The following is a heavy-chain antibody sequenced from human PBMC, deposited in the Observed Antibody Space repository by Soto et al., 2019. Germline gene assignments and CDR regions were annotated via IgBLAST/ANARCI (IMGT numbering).Heavy chain of an antibody. J-gene: IGHJ4*02. CDR3: ARDYGGDGYSMGAY. CDR1: GFTFSSYA. Sequence: QVQLVESGGGVVQPGRSLRLSCAASGFTFSSYAMHWVRQAPGKGLEWMAVISYDGSNKYYADSVKGRFTISRDNSKNTLYLQMNSLRAEDTAVYYCARDYGGDGYSMGAYWGQGTLVTVSS. CDR2: ISYDGSNK. D-gene: IGHD3-16*01. V-gene: IGHV3-30-3*01.